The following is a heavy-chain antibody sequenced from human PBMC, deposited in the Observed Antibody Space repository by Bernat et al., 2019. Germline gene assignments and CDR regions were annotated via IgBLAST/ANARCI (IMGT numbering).Heavy chain of an antibody. J-gene: IGHJ4*02. CDR2: IYPGDSDT. CDR1: GYSFTSYW. D-gene: IGHD3-22*01. CDR3: AGAPPSYYYDSSGYIDY. V-gene: IGHV5-51*01. Sequence: EVQLVQSGAEVKKPGESLKISCKGSGYSFTSYWIGWVRQMPGKGLEWMGIIYPGDSDTRYSPSFQGQVPISADKSISTAYLQWSSLKASDTAMYYCAGAPPSYYYDSSGYIDYWGQGTLVTVSS.